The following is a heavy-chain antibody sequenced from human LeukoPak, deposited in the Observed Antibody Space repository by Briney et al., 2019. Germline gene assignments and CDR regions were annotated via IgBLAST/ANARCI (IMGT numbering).Heavy chain of an antibody. V-gene: IGHV3-11*03. CDR3: ARQGGDILTGYLDY. CDR1: GFTFSDYY. CDR2: ISSSGTYI. Sequence: GGSLRLSSATSGFTFSDYYMSWIRQAPGKGLEWVSYISSSGTYINSADSVKGRFTISRDYPKNSLYLQMSSLRAEDTAVYYCARQGGDILTGYLDYWGQGTLVTVSS. D-gene: IGHD3-9*01. J-gene: IGHJ4*02.